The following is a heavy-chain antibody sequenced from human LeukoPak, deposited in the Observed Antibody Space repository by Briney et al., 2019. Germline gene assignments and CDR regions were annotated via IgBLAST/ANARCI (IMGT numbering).Heavy chain of an antibody. CDR3: ARGRRDGYNLVDAFDI. Sequence: GGSLRLSCAASGFTFDDYGMSWVRQAPGKGLEWVSGISWSGGNTGYADSVKGRFTISRDNAKNSLFLQMNSLRAEDTAVYYCARGRRDGYNLVDAFDIWGQGTMVTVSS. V-gene: IGHV3-20*04. D-gene: IGHD5-24*01. CDR1: GFTFDDYG. J-gene: IGHJ3*02. CDR2: ISWSGGNT.